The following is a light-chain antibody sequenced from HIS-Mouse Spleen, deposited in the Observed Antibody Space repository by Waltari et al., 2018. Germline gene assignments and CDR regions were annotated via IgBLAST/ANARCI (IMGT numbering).Light chain of an antibody. Sequence: QSALTQPSSVSGSPGPSITISCTGTSSDVGSYHLVSWYQQHPGKAPKLMIDEGSKRPSGVSNRFSGSKSGNTASLTISGLQAEDEADYYCCSYAGSSTWVFGGGTKLTVL. CDR2: EGS. J-gene: IGLJ3*02. CDR1: SSDVGSYHL. V-gene: IGLV2-23*01. CDR3: CSYAGSSTWV.